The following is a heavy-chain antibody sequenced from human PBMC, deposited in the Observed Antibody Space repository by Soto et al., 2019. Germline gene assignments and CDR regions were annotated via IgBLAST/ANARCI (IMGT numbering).Heavy chain of an antibody. V-gene: IGHV3-15*01. D-gene: IGHD4-17*01. CDR2: IKSKTDGGTT. J-gene: IGHJ4*02. Sequence: EVQLVESGGGLVKPGGSLRLSCAASGVTFSNAWMSWFRQAPGKGLEWVGRIKSKTDGGTTDYAAPVKGRFTMSRDDSKNTLYLQMNSLKSEATGLYYYTTGSGDYPADYWAQGTLVTFSS. CDR1: GVTFSNAW. CDR3: TTGSGDYPADY.